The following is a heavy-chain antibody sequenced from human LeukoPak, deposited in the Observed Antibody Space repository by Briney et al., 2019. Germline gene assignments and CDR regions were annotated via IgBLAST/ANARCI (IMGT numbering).Heavy chain of an antibody. D-gene: IGHD3-16*01. Sequence: GGSLRLSCAASGFTFSSYGMHWVRQAPGKGLEWVAVISYDGSNKYYADSVKGRFTISRDNSKNTLYLQMNSLRAEDTAVYYCARDVEGGTFDYWGRGTLVTVSS. CDR3: ARDVEGGTFDY. CDR1: GFTFSSYG. CDR2: ISYDGSNK. J-gene: IGHJ4*02. V-gene: IGHV3-30*03.